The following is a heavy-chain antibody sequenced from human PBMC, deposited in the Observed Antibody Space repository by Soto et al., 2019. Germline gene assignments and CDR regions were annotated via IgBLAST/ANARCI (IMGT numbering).Heavy chain of an antibody. Sequence: SETLSLTCAVSSGSISSSNWWSWVRQPPGKGLEWIGEIYHSGSTNYNPSLKSRVTISVDKSKNQFSLKLSSVTAADTAVYYCASSIAVAGERNDAFDIWGQGTMVTVSS. CDR1: SGSISSSNW. CDR3: ASSIAVAGERNDAFDI. CDR2: IYHSGST. V-gene: IGHV4-4*02. D-gene: IGHD6-19*01. J-gene: IGHJ3*02.